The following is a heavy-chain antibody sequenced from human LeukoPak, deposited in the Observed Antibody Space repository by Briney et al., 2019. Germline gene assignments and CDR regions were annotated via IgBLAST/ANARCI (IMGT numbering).Heavy chain of an antibody. V-gene: IGHV1-18*01. CDR3: ARDGTGVYNLVQY. CDR1: GYSFPSFG. CDR2: ISADNGNT. Sequence: GASVKVSCKASGYSFPSFGISWVRQAPGQGLEWMGWISADNGNTNYAQNLQGRVTMTTDTSTSTVYMELRSLRSDDTALYYCARDGTGVYNLVQYWGQGTLVTVSS. J-gene: IGHJ4*02. D-gene: IGHD5-24*01.